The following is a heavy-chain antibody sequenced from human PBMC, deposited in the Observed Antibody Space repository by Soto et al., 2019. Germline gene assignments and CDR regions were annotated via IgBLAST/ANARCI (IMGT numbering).Heavy chain of an antibody. Sequence: QVQLQESGAGLVKPSETLSLTCTVSGGSIDNYYWSWIRQPPGRGLEWIGFIYSSGSTNYNPSLKSRVTISVDTSKNQFSLKLNSVTAADTAVYYCARVHSDFDYWGQGTLVTVSS. CDR1: GGSIDNYY. CDR2: IYSSGST. J-gene: IGHJ4*02. CDR3: ARVHSDFDY. D-gene: IGHD6-13*01. V-gene: IGHV4-59*01.